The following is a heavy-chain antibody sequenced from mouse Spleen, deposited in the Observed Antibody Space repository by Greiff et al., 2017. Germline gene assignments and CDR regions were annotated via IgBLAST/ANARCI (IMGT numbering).Heavy chain of an antibody. J-gene: IGHJ2*01. CDR3: ARKGTAWDY. Sequence: QVQLQQSGPELVKPGASVKISCKASGYAFSSSWMNWVKQRPGKGLEWIGRIYPGDGDTNYNGKFKGKATLTADKSSSTAYMQLSSLTSEDSAVYFCARKGTAWDYWGQGTTLTVSS. D-gene: IGHD1-2*01. CDR2: IYPGDGDT. CDR1: GYAFSSSW. V-gene: IGHV1-82*01.